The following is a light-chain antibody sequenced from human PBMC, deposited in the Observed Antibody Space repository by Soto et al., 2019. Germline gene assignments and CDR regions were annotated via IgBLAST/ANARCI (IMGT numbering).Light chain of an antibody. J-gene: IGKJ2*01. CDR2: KAS. CDR1: QSISSW. CDR3: QQYNSYPYT. V-gene: IGKV1-5*03. Sequence: DIQMTQSPSTLSASVGDRVTISCRASQSISSWLAWYQQKPGKAPKLLIYKASSLESGVPSRFSGSGSGTGFTLTISSLQPDDFATYYCQQYNSYPYTFGQGTKLEIQ.